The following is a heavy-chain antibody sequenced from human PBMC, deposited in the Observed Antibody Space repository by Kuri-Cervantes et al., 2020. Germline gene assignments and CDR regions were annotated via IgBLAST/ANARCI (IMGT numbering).Heavy chain of an antibody. CDR1: GGSISSSSYY. Sequence: SETLSLTCTVSGGSISSSSYYWGWIRRPPGKGLEWIGSIYYSGSTYYNPSLKSRVTISVDTSKNQFSLKLSSVTAADTAVYYCAKDYTPITMVRGVIPFYGMDVWGQGTTVTVSS. D-gene: IGHD3-10*01. V-gene: IGHV4-39*02. CDR2: IYYSGST. CDR3: AKDYTPITMVRGVIPFYGMDV. J-gene: IGHJ6*02.